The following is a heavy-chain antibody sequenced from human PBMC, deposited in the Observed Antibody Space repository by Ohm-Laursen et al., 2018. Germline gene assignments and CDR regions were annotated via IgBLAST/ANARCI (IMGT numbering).Heavy chain of an antibody. J-gene: IGHJ6*02. CDR2: ISAYNGNT. D-gene: IGHD4-17*01. CDR3: ARERMTTVTHYYYYYGMDV. Sequence: GSSVKVSCKASGYTFTSYGISWVRQAPGQGLEWMGWISAYNGNTNYAQKLQGRVTMTTDTSTSTAYMELRSLRSDDTAVYYCARERMTTVTHYYYYYGMDVWGQGTTVTVSS. V-gene: IGHV1-18*01. CDR1: GYTFTSYG.